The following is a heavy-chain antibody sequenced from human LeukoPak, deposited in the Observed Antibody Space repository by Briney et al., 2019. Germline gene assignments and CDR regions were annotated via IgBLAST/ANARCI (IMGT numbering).Heavy chain of an antibody. Sequence: ASVKVSCKASGYTFNAYDIHWVRQAPGQGLEWMGWINPNSGDAELAQKFRGRVTRTRDTSISTADLELSRLTPDDTAVYYCASYGSGTYGHTFYYYYAMDVWGQGTTVTVSS. CDR3: ASYGSGTYGHTFYYYYAMDV. V-gene: IGHV1-2*02. D-gene: IGHD3-10*01. CDR1: GYTFNAYD. CDR2: INPNSGDA. J-gene: IGHJ6*02.